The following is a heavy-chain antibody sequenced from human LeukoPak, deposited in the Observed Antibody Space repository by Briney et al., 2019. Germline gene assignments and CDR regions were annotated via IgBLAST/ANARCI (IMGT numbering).Heavy chain of an antibody. CDR2: MNPNSGNT. D-gene: IGHD3-22*01. Sequence: ASVKVSCKASGYTFTSYDINWVRQATGQGLEWMGWMNPNSGNTGYAQKFQGRVTMTRNTSISTAYMELRSLRSEDTAVYYCARGLYYYDSSGYYEYNWFDPWGQGTLVTVSS. J-gene: IGHJ5*02. CDR3: ARGLYYYDSSGYYEYNWFDP. CDR1: GYTFTSYD. V-gene: IGHV1-8*01.